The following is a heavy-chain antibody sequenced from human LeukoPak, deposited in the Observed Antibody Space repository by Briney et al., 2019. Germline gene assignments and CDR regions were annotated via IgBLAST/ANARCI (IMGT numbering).Heavy chain of an antibody. Sequence: PGGSLRLSCAASGLTFGNFWMNWVRQSPGKGLEWVANIKQDGRETFYVDSVKGRFTISRDNAQNSLYLQMNSLRPDDTAVYYCARETGGVLWFGALREDWGRGTLVAVSS. CDR3: ARETGGVLWFGALRED. CDR1: GLTFGNFW. J-gene: IGHJ4*02. CDR2: IKQDGRET. V-gene: IGHV3-7*01. D-gene: IGHD3-10*01.